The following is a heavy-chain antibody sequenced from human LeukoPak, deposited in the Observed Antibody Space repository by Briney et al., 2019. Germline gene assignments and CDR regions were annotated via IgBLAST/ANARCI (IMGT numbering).Heavy chain of an antibody. CDR2: ISSSSSYI. V-gene: IGHV3-21*01. J-gene: IGHJ5*02. Sequence: PGGSLRLSRAASGFTFSSYSMNWVRQAPGKGLEWVSSISSSSSYIYYADSVKGRFTISRDNAKNSLYLQMNSLRAEDTAVYYCARDTVTTIGFNWFDPWGQGTLVTVSS. CDR3: ARDTVTTIGFNWFDP. D-gene: IGHD4-17*01. CDR1: GFTFSSYS.